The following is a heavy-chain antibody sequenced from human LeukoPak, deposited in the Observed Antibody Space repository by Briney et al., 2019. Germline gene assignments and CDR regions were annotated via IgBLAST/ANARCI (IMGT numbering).Heavy chain of an antibody. Sequence: SETLSLTCTVSGGSLSGHYWSWIRQPPGKGLEWIGYIYYSGSTNYSPSLKSRVTISVDTSKNQFSLKLSSVTAADTAVYYCARQAAGDYLGYWGQGTLVTVSS. D-gene: IGHD2-15*01. CDR1: GGSLSGHY. CDR2: IYYSGST. J-gene: IGHJ4*02. CDR3: ARQAAGDYLGY. V-gene: IGHV4-59*08.